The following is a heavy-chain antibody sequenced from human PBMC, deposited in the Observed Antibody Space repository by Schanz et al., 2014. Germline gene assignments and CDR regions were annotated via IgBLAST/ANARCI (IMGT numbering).Heavy chain of an antibody. CDR2: INTGSGDT. V-gene: IGHV1-3*04. CDR1: EYSFTSYS. Sequence: QVHLVQSGAEVKRPGASVKVSCKASEYSFTSYSMHWARQAPGQRLEWMGWINTGSGDTKYSQNFQGRVTMTTDTSTSTAYMALTDLRSDDTAVYYCARDRRFFDRDDLYYFDSWGQGTLVTVSS. J-gene: IGHJ4*02. D-gene: IGHD3-3*01. CDR3: ARDRRFFDRDDLYYFDS.